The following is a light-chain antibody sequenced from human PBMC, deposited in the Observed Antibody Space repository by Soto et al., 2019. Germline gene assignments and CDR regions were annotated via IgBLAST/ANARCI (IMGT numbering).Light chain of an antibody. CDR3: QQYNNWPPLT. Sequence: EIVMTQSPATLSVSPGERATLSCRASQSVSSNLAWYQQKPGQAPRLLIYGASTRATGIPARFIGSGSGTEFTLTISSLQSEDFAVYYCQQYNNWPPLTFGGGSKGQS. CDR2: GAS. J-gene: IGKJ4*01. CDR1: QSVSSN. V-gene: IGKV3-15*01.